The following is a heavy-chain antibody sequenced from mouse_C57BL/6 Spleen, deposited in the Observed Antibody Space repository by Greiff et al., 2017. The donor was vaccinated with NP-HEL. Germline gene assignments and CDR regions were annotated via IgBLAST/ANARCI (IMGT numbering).Heavy chain of an antibody. J-gene: IGHJ3*01. CDR1: GFSFNTYA. V-gene: IGHV10-1*01. CDR2: IRSKSNNYAT. CDR3: VRHHDGYYEEGFAY. Sequence: EVKLMESGGGLVQPKGSLKLSCAASGFSFNTYAMNWVRQAPGKGLEWVARIRSKSNNYATYYADSVKDRFTISRDDSESMLYLQMNNLKTEDTAMYYCVRHHDGYYEEGFAYWGQGTLVTVSA. D-gene: IGHD2-3*01.